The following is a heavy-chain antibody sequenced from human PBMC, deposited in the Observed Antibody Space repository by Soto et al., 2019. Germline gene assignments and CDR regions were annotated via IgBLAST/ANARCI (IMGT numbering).Heavy chain of an antibody. V-gene: IGHV3-23*01. J-gene: IGHJ6*02. CDR2: ISGSGGST. CDR3: AKGGSYGPYYYYYGMDV. D-gene: IGHD5-18*01. Sequence: RSLRLSCAASGFTFSSYAMSWVRQAPGKGLEWVSAISGSGGSTYYADSVKGRFTISRDNSKNTLYLQMNSLRAEDTAVYYCAKGGSYGPYYYYYGMDVWGQGTTVTVSS. CDR1: GFTFSSYA.